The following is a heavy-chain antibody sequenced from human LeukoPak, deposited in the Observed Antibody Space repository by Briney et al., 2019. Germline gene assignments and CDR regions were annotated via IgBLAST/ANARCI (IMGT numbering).Heavy chain of an antibody. CDR3: ARVLVGATRGWFDP. CDR2: VYYTGST. D-gene: IGHD1-26*01. Sequence: PSETLSLTCTVSGGSISSSNYYWGWIRQPPGKGLEWIGSVYYTGSTYYNPSLKSRVTISVDTSKNQFSLKLSSVTAADTAVYYCARVLVGATRGWFDPWGQGTLVTVSS. J-gene: IGHJ5*02. V-gene: IGHV4-39*01. CDR1: GGSISSSNYY.